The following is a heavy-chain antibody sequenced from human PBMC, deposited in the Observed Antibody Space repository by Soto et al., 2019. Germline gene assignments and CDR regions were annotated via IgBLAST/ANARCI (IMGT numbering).Heavy chain of an antibody. Sequence: QVQLQESGPGLVKPSETLSLTCTVSGGSISSYYWSWIRQPPGKGLEWIGYIYYSGSTNYNPSLKSRVTISIDTSKNQFYLKLSSVTAADTAVYYCARLQFYDSSSYLDYWGQGTLVTVSS. CDR2: IYYSGST. J-gene: IGHJ4*02. CDR3: ARLQFYDSSSYLDY. V-gene: IGHV4-59*08. D-gene: IGHD3-3*01. CDR1: GGSISSYY.